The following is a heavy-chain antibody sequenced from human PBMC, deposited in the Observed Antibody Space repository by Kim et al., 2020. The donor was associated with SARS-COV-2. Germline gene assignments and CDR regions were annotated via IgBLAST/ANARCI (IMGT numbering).Heavy chain of an antibody. CDR3: ARDLRAVWFGSCGFDY. V-gene: IGHV3-11*01. CDR1: GFTFSDYY. D-gene: IGHD3-10*01. J-gene: IGHJ4*02. CDR2: ISSSGSNI. Sequence: GGSLRLSCAVSGFTFSDYYMSWIRQAPGKGLEWLSYISSSGSNIYYADSVKGRFTISRDNAKNSLYLQMNSLRAEDTAVYYCARDLRAVWFGSCGFDYWGQGTLVTVSS.